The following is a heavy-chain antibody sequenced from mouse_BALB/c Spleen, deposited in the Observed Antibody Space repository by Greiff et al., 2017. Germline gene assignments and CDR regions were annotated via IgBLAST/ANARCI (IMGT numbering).Heavy chain of an antibody. J-gene: IGHJ4*01. CDR2: ISSGGGST. CDR3: ARHAYGSSYPCYAMDC. CDR1: GFTFSSYA. V-gene: IGHV5-12-1*01. Sequence: EVKLVESGGGLVKPGGSLKLSCAASGFTFSSYAMSWVRQTPEKRLEWVAYISSGGGSTYYPDTVKGRFTISRDHAKNTLYLQMSSLKSEDTAMYYCARHAYGSSYPCYAMDCWGQGTSVTVSS. D-gene: IGHD1-1*01.